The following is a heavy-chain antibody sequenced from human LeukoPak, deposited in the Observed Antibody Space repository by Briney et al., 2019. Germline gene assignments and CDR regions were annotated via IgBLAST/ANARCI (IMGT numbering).Heavy chain of an antibody. CDR3: ARGQVVPAAHFDC. D-gene: IGHD2-2*01. V-gene: IGHV4-59*01. Sequence: SETLSLTCTVSGGSISSYYWSWIRQPPGKGLEWIGYIYYSGSTNYNPSLKSRVTISVDTSKNQFSLKLSSVTAADTAVYYCARGQVVPAAHFDCWGQGTLVTVSS. CDR1: GGSISSYY. J-gene: IGHJ4*02. CDR2: IYYSGST.